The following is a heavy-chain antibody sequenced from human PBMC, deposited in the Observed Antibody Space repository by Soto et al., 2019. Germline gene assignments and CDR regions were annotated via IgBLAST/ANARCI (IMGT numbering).Heavy chain of an antibody. CDR2: ISANNGNT. CDR3: ARDGYFDH. Sequence: QVQLVQSGAEVKKPGDSVRVSCKASGYTFTSYGIDWVRQAPGQGLEWMGWISANNGNTKYAQKVQGRVTMTTDASTSTAYMELRSLRSHDAAVYYCARDGYFDHWGQGTLVTVSS. V-gene: IGHV1-18*01. CDR1: GYTFTSYG. J-gene: IGHJ4*02.